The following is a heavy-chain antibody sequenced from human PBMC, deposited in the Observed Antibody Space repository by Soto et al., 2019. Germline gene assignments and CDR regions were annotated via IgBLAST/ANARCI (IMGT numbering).Heavy chain of an antibody. CDR1: GGSISSSNW. Sequence: QVQLQESGPGLVKPSGTLSLTCAVSGGSISSSNWWSWVRQPPGKGLEWIGEIYHSGSTNYNPSLKSRVTISVDQSKNQFSLKLSSVTAADTAVYYCARAGWWIQLWGRNYGMDVWGQGTTVTVSS. CDR2: IYHSGST. CDR3: ARAGWWIQLWGRNYGMDV. D-gene: IGHD5-18*01. V-gene: IGHV4-4*02. J-gene: IGHJ6*02.